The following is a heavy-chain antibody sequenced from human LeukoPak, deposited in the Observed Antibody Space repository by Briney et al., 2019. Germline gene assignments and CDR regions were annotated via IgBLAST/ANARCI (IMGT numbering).Heavy chain of an antibody. CDR2: INHSGST. J-gene: IGHJ4*02. CDR3: ARDHRNYDYVWGSYRSSYYFDY. CDR1: GGSFSGYY. V-gene: IGHV4-34*01. Sequence: SETLSLTCAVYGGSFSGYYWSWIRQPPGKGLEWIGEINHSGSTNYNPSLKSRVTISVDTSKNQFSLKLSSVTAADTAVYYCARDHRNYDYVWGSYRSSYYFDYWGQGTLVTVSS. D-gene: IGHD3-16*02.